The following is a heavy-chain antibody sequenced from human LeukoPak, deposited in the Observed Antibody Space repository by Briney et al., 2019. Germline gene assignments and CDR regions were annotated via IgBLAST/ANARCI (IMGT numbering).Heavy chain of an antibody. CDR1: GFTFSNAW. D-gene: IGHD6-13*01. CDR3: TTGIAAAGNHDY. CDR2: IKSKTDGGTT. Sequence: GGSLRLSCAAPGFTFSNAWTSWVRQAPGKGLEWVGRIKSKTDGGTTDYAAPVKGRFTISRDDSKNTLYLQMNSLKTEDTAVYYCTTGIAAAGNHDYWGQGTLVTVSS. V-gene: IGHV3-15*01. J-gene: IGHJ4*02.